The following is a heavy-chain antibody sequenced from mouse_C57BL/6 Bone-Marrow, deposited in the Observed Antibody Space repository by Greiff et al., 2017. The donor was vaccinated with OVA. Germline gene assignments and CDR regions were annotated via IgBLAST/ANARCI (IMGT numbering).Heavy chain of an antibody. Sequence: QVQLQQPGAELVMPGASVKLSCKASGYTFTSYWMHWVKQRPGQGLEWIGEIDPSDSYTNSNQKFKGKAKLTVDKSSSTAYMQLSSLTSEDSAVYYCARRRYYFDYWRQGTTLTVSS. J-gene: IGHJ2*01. V-gene: IGHV1-69*01. CDR3: ARRRYYFDY. CDR2: IDPSDSYT. CDR1: GYTFTSYW.